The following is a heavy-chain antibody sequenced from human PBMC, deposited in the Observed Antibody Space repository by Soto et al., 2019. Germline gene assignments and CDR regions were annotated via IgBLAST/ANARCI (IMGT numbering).Heavy chain of an antibody. CDR2: IYYSGST. V-gene: IGHV4-61*01. Sequence: PSETLSLTCTVSGGSISTCCYYWSWIRQPPGKGLEWIGYIYYSGSTNYNPSLKSRVTISVDTSKNQFSLKLSSVTAADTAVYYCARTPTPWGQGTLVTVSS. D-gene: IGHD1-26*01. CDR1: GGSISTCCYY. CDR3: ARTPTP. J-gene: IGHJ5*02.